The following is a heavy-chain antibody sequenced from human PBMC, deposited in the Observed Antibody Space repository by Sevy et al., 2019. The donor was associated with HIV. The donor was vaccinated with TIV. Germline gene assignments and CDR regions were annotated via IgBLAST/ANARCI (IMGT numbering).Heavy chain of an antibody. CDR2: IRYDGSNK. D-gene: IGHD2-8*01. CDR1: GFTFSNYG. Sequence: GGSLRLSCAASGFTFSNYGIHWVRQAPGKGLEWVAFIRYDGSNKYYADSVKGGFTISRDNSKNTSYLQMNSLSAEDTAVYYCARDRMVVLLVYAIPFDAFDIWGQGTMVTVSS. V-gene: IGHV3-30*02. J-gene: IGHJ3*02. CDR3: ARDRMVVLLVYAIPFDAFDI.